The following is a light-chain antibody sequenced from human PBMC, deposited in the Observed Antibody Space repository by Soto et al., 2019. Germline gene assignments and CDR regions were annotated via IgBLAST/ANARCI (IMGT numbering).Light chain of an antibody. J-gene: IGKJ1*01. Sequence: EILMTESPATLSVSPGEGASLSCRASQSVNSNLAWYQQKPGQAPRLLIYGASTRATGIPVRFSGSGFGTEFTLTISSLQSEDSAVYYCQQYHNWPPWTFGQGTKVDIK. CDR2: GAS. CDR3: QQYHNWPPWT. CDR1: QSVNSN. V-gene: IGKV3-15*01.